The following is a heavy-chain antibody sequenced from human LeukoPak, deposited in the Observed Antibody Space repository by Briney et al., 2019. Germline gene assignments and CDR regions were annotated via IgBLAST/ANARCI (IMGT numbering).Heavy chain of an antibody. CDR2: ISYDGSNK. CDR3: AKDLSPGSADYVFDY. CDR1: GFTFRSYA. D-gene: IGHD3-10*02. V-gene: IGHV3-30*18. Sequence: GRSLRLSCAASGFTFRSYAMHWVRQAPGKGLEWVAVISYDGSNKYYADSVKGRFTISRDNSKNTLFLQMNSLRAEDTAVYYCAKDLSPGSADYVFDYWGQGTLVTVSS. J-gene: IGHJ4*02.